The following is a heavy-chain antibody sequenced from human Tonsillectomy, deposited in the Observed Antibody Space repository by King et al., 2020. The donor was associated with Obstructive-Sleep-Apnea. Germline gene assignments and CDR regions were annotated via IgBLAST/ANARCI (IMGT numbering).Heavy chain of an antibody. D-gene: IGHD1-26*01. J-gene: IGHJ4*02. CDR3: ARNKWEPKYYFDY. V-gene: IGHV4-59*08. CDR1: GGSISSYY. Sequence: QLQESGPGLVKPSETLSLTCTVSGGSISSYYWSWIRQPPGKGLEWIGYIYYSGSTNYNPSLKSRVTISVDTSKNQFSLKLSSVTAADTAVYYCARNKWEPKYYFDYWGQGTPVTVSS. CDR2: IYYSGST.